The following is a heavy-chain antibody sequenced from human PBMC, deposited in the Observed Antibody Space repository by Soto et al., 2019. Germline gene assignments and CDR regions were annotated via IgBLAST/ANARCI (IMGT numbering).Heavy chain of an antibody. V-gene: IGHV5-51*01. D-gene: IGHD5-12*01. CDR1: GYGFTSYW. CDR3: ARNSGIFVDIVANYYGMDV. CDR2: IYPGDSDT. J-gene: IGHJ6*02. Sequence: XGSPILHWHCSGYGFTSYWIGWVPPVPGKGLEWMGIIYPGDSDTRYSPSFQGQVTISADKSISTAYLQWSSLKASDTAMYYCARNSGIFVDIVANYYGMDVWGQGTTVTVSS.